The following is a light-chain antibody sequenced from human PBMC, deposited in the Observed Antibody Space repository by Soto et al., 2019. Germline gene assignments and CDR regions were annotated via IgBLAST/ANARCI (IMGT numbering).Light chain of an antibody. Sequence: QSVLTQPASVSGSPGQSITISCTGASSDIGGYNYVSWYQQYSGKAPKLIICDVSNRPSGVSNRFSGSKSGNTASLTISGLQAEDEADYYCTSYTSSNTLVFGGRTKLTVL. CDR3: TSYTSSNTLV. J-gene: IGLJ2*01. V-gene: IGLV2-14*01. CDR2: DVS. CDR1: SSDIGGYNY.